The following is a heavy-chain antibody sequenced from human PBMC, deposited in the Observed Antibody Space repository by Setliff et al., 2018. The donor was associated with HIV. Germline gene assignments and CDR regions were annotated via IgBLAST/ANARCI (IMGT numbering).Heavy chain of an antibody. J-gene: IGHJ4*02. Sequence: SETLSLTCAVSGYSISSGYYWGWIRQPPGKGLEWIGSLFYGGSTHYTPSLKSRVSISVDTSKNQFSLRLSSVTAADTAVYYCARRARNWLQPFDHWGQGFLVTVSS. V-gene: IGHV4-38-2*01. CDR2: LFYGGST. CDR1: GYSISSGYY. CDR3: ARRARNWLQPFDH. D-gene: IGHD5-12*01.